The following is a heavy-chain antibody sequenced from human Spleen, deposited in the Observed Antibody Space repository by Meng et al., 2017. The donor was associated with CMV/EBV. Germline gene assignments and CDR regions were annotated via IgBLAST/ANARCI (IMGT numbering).Heavy chain of an antibody. CDR2: INHSGST. D-gene: IGHD6-13*01. CDR3: ARESAGTFDY. J-gene: IGHJ4*02. CDR1: GGSFSGYY. V-gene: IGHV4-34*01. Sequence: SETLSLTCAVYGGSFSGYYWSWIRQPPGKGLEWIGEINHSGSTNYNPSLKSRVTVSVDTSKNQFSLKLSSVTAADTAVYYCARESAGTFDYWGQGTLVTVSS.